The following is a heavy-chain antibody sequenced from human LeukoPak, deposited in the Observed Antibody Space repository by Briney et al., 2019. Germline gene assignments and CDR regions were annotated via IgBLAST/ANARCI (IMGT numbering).Heavy chain of an antibody. J-gene: IGHJ4*02. Sequence: SETLSLTCTVSGGSISSGGYHWSWIRQPPGKGLESIGYIYHSGSTYYNPSLKSRATISVDKSKNQFSLKLSSVTAADTAVYYCARAGGPYYFDFWGQGTLVTVSS. D-gene: IGHD3-16*01. V-gene: IGHV4-30-2*01. CDR2: IYHSGST. CDR3: ARAGGPYYFDF. CDR1: GGSISSGGYH.